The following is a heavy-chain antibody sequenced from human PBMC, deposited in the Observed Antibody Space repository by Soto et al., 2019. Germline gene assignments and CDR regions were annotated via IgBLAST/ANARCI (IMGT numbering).Heavy chain of an antibody. CDR1: GFTFSFYW. D-gene: IGHD1-1*01. CDR2: INQDGNED. V-gene: IGHV3-7*01. J-gene: IGHJ4*02. Sequence: PGGSLRLSCAASGFTFSFYWMNWVRQAPGKGLEWVANINQDGNEDNLLDSVKGRFTISRDNAKNSLFLQMNSLRVDDTAVYYCARTGDGHHDFLDYWGQGALVTVSS. CDR3: ARTGDGHHDFLDY.